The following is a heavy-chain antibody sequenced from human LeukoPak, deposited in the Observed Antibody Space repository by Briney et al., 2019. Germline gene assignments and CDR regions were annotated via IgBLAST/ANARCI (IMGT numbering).Heavy chain of an antibody. CDR2: ISAYNGNT. Sequence: ASVRVSCKASGYTFTCYYMHWVRQAPGQGLEWMGWISAYNGNTNYAQKLQGRVTMTTDTSTSTAYMELRSLRSDDTAVYYCARMALHHGSDYWGQGTLVTVSS. CDR1: GYTFTCYY. CDR3: ARMALHHGSDY. J-gene: IGHJ4*02. V-gene: IGHV1-18*04. D-gene: IGHD5-24*01.